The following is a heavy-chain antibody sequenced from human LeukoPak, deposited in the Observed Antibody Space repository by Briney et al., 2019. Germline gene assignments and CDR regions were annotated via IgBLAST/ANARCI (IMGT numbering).Heavy chain of an antibody. CDR1: GGSISSGTYY. V-gene: IGHV4-31*03. J-gene: IGHJ4*02. CDR2: ISYSGST. D-gene: IGHD4-17*01. CDR3: ARDGDYDTLGY. Sequence: SETLSLTCTVSGGSISSGTYYWSWFRQHPGKGLEWIGYISYSGSTYYNPSLKSRLTISVDTSKTQFSLKLSSVTAADTAVYYCARDGDYDTLGYWGQGTLVTVSS.